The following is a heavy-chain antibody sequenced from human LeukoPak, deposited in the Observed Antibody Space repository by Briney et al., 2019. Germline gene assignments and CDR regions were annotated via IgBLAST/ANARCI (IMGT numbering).Heavy chain of an antibody. Sequence: SETLSLTCAVSSGSFRGYSWRWIRQRAGKGLERIGRIYTRGSTNYNPSLKSRVTMSVDTSKNQFSLKLSSVTAADTAVYYCARGEWRELGAFDIWGQGTMVTVSS. D-gene: IGHD1-26*01. CDR2: IYTRGST. V-gene: IGHV4-4*07. CDR3: ARGEWRELGAFDI. J-gene: IGHJ3*02. CDR1: SGSFRGYS.